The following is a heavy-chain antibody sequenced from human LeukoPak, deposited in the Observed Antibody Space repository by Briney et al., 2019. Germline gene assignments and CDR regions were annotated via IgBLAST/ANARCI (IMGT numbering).Heavy chain of an antibody. D-gene: IGHD2-8*01. Sequence: SETLSLTCTVSGGSISSSSYYWGWIRQPPGKGLEWIGSIYYSGSTYYNPSLKSRVTISVATSKNQFSLKLSSVTAADTAVYYCARRGRGYCTNGVCQNWFDPWGQGTLVTVSS. CDR2: IYYSGST. V-gene: IGHV4-39*01. J-gene: IGHJ5*02. CDR3: ARRGRGYCTNGVCQNWFDP. CDR1: GGSISSSSYY.